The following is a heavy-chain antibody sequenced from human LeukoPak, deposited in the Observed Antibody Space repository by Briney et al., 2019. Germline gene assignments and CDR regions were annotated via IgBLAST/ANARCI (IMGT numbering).Heavy chain of an antibody. CDR3: AREYTRDH. Sequence: GGSLRLSCVASGFTFRTYSMNWVRQAPGKGLEWVSYITSSSSTIYYADSVKGRFTISRDNAKNSLYLQMNSLRDDDTAVYYCAREYTRDHWGQGTLVTVSS. J-gene: IGHJ4*02. V-gene: IGHV3-48*02. CDR1: GFTFRTYS. CDR2: ITSSSSTI. D-gene: IGHD1-1*01.